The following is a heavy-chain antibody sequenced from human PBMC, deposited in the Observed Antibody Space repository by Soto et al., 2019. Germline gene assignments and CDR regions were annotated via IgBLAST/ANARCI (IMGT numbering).Heavy chain of an antibody. CDR3: AHTKGELLSGHNYFGP. Sequence: SVPTLVNPTETLTLTCTFSGFSLRTDAVGVGWIRQPPGRALEWLGLIFWNDDNPYSPSLNSRLTIAKDTSKNQVVLTLTNMDRVDTATYYCAHTKGELLSGHNYFGPSGQG. D-gene: IGHD3-9*01. CDR2: IFWNDDN. CDR1: GFSLRTDAVG. V-gene: IGHV2-5*01. J-gene: IGHJ5*02.